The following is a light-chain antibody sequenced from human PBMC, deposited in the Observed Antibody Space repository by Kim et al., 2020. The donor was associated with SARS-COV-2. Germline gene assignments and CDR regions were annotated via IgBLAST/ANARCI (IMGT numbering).Light chain of an antibody. J-gene: IGLJ2*01. V-gene: IGLV1-40*01. CDR1: SSNIGAGYD. CDR3: QSYDSSLSGWDVV. Sequence: VTMSCTGSSSNIGAGYDVHWYQQLPGTAPKLLIYGNSNRPSGVPDRFSGSKSGTSASLAITGLQAEDEADYYCQSYDSSLSGWDVVFGGGTQLTVL. CDR2: GNS.